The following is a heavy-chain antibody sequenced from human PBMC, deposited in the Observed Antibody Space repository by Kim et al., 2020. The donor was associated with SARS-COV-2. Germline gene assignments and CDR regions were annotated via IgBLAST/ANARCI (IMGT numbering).Heavy chain of an antibody. CDR3: ARGVWFGEINWFDP. D-gene: IGHD3-10*01. Sequence: ASVKVSCKASGYTFTSYAMHWVRQAPGQRLEWMGWINAGNGNTKYSQKFQGRVTITRDTSASTAYMELSSLRSEDTAVYYCARGVWFGEINWFDPWGQGTLVTVSS. CDR1: GYTFTSYA. CDR2: INAGNGNT. V-gene: IGHV1-3*01. J-gene: IGHJ5*02.